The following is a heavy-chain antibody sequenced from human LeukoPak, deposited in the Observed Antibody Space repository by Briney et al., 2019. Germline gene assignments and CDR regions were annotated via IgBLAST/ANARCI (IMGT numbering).Heavy chain of an antibody. CDR1: GFTFTNYC. Sequence: GGSLRLSCAASGFTFTNYCMSWVRHAPGKGLEWVANIKGDGSEIYYVDSVKGRFSISRDNAKNSLYLQMNSLRAEDTAVYYCARDGSSFDYWGQGALVTVSS. CDR3: ARDGSSFDY. CDR2: IKGDGSEI. J-gene: IGHJ4*02. D-gene: IGHD2-15*01. V-gene: IGHV3-7*01.